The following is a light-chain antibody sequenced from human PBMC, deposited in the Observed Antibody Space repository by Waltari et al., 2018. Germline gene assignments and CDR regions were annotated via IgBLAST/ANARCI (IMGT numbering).Light chain of an antibody. J-gene: IGLJ2*01. V-gene: IGLV2-8*01. CDR2: EVS. CDR3: SSYAGSNNLV. Sequence: QSALTQPPSASGSPGQSVTISCTGTSTDAGGSNYVSWYQPHPGKAPKLMIYEVSKRPSGVPDRFSGSKSGNTASLTVSGLQAEDEADYYCSSYAGSNNLVFGGGTKLTVL. CDR1: STDAGGSNY.